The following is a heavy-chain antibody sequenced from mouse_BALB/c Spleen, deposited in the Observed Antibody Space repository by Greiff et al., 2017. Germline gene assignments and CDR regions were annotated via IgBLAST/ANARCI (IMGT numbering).Heavy chain of an antibody. CDR1: GFNIKDTY. D-gene: IGHD2-1*01. V-gene: IGHV14-3*02. CDR2: IDPANGNT. Sequence: EVQLQESGAELVKPGASVKLSCTASGFNIKDTYMHWVKQRPEQGLEWIGRIDPANGNTKYDPKFQGKATITADTSSNTAYLQLSSLTSEDTAVYYCATGGNYVAWFAYWGQGTLVTVSA. CDR3: ATGGNYVAWFAY. J-gene: IGHJ3*01.